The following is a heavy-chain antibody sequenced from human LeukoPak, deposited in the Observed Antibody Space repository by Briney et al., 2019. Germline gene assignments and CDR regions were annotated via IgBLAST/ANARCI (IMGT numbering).Heavy chain of an antibody. J-gene: IGHJ4*02. Sequence: SSETLSLTCAVNGGSFSDYYWSWIRQPPGKGLEWIGEIDHSGSTNYNSSLKSRVTISVDTSKNQFSLKLSSVTAADTAVYYCAREGYSSSWYYFDYWGQGTLVTVSP. V-gene: IGHV4-34*01. CDR1: GGSFSDYY. CDR3: AREGYSSSWYYFDY. CDR2: IDHSGST. D-gene: IGHD6-13*01.